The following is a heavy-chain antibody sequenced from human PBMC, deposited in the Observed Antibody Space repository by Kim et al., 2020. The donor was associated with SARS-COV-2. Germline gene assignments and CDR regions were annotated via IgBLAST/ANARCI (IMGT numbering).Heavy chain of an antibody. CDR1: GYTFTSYY. CDR2: INPSGGST. J-gene: IGHJ4*02. D-gene: IGHD3-16*02. CDR3: ARGQLGHIMITFGGVIGGLFDY. V-gene: IGHV1-46*01. Sequence: ASVKVSCKASGYTFTSYYMHWVRQAPGQGLEWMGIINPSGGSTSYAQKFQGRVTMTRDTSTSTVYMALSSLRSEDTAVYYCARGQLGHIMITFGGVIGGLFDYWGQGTLVTVSS.